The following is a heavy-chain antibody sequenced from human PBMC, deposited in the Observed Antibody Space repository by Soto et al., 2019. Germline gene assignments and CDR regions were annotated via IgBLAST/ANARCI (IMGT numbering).Heavy chain of an antibody. Sequence: SETLSLTCTVSGGSVSSNSYSWSWIRQPPGKGLEWIGYIYHSGSTYYNPSLKSRVTISVDRSKNQFSLKLSSVTAADTAVYYCARGPPFHWGQGTLVTVSS. J-gene: IGHJ4*02. CDR1: GGSVSSNSYS. D-gene: IGHD3-16*01. CDR3: ARGPPFH. CDR2: IYHSGST. V-gene: IGHV4-30-2*01.